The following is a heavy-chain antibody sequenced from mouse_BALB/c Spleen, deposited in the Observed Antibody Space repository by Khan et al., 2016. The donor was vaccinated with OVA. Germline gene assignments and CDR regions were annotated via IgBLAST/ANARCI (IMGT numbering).Heavy chain of an antibody. CDR1: GYTFTNYV. CDR2: INPYNAGT. CDR3: ASEASSGEFSFPY. J-gene: IGHJ3*01. Sequence: VQLKESGPELVEPGASVKMSCKASGYTFTNYVMHWVKQKPGQGLEWIGHINPYNAGTRYNEKFKGKATLTSDISSTTAYMELSSLTSEDSAVYYCASEASSGEFSFPYWGQGTLVTVST. V-gene: IGHV1S136*01. D-gene: IGHD6-1*01.